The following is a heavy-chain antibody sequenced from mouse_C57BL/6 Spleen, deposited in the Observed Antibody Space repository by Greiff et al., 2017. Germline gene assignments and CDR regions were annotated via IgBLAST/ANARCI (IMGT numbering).Heavy chain of an antibody. D-gene: IGHD2-3*01. Sequence: VMLVESGAELVKPGASVTISCKASGYAFSSYWMNWVKQRPGKGLEWIGQIYPGDGDTNYNGKFKGKATLTADKSSSTAYMQLSSLTSEDSAVYFCARRFGYCDYAMGYWGQGTSVTVSS. CDR3: ARRFGYCDYAMGY. CDR1: GYAFSSYW. CDR2: IYPGDGDT. V-gene: IGHV1-80*01. J-gene: IGHJ4*01.